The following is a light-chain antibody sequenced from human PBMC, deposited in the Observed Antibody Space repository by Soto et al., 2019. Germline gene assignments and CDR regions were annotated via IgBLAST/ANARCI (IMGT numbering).Light chain of an antibody. Sequence: EIVMTQSPATLSVSPGERATLSCRASQSVSSNLAWYQQKPGQATRLLIYGASTRATGIPARVSGSGSGTEFTLTISSLQSEDLAVYYCQQYNNWPPWTFGQGTKVEIK. CDR3: QQYNNWPPWT. CDR2: GAS. J-gene: IGKJ1*01. CDR1: QSVSSN. V-gene: IGKV3-15*01.